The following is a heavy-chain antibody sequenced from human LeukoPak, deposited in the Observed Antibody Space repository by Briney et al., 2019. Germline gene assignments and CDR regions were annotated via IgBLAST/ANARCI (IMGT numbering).Heavy chain of an antibody. J-gene: IGHJ4*02. V-gene: IGHV4-39*01. CDR2: FYYSEST. Sequence: SETLSLTCTVSGGSISSSSYYWGWIRQPPGKGLDWIGSFYYSESTYYNPSLKSRVTISVDTSKNQFSLNLTSVTAADTAVYYCARRYNYGYFDYWGQGTLVIVSS. CDR3: ARRYNYGYFDY. D-gene: IGHD5-18*01. CDR1: GGSISSSSYY.